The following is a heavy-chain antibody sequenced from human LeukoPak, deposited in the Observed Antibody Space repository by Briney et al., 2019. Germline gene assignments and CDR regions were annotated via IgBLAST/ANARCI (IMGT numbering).Heavy chain of an antibody. CDR2: IKQDGSEK. J-gene: IGHJ5*02. D-gene: IGHD3-22*01. Sequence: GGSLRLSCAASGFTFSSYWMSWVRQAPGEGLEWVANIKQDGSEKYYVDSVKGRFTISRDNAKNSLYLQMNSLRAEDTAVYYCARDRSSSGYYESNWFDPWGQGTLVTVSS. CDR1: GFTFSSYW. V-gene: IGHV3-7*01. CDR3: ARDRSSSGYYESNWFDP.